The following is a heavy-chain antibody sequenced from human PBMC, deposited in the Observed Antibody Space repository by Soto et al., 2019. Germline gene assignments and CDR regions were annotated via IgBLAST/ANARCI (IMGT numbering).Heavy chain of an antibody. Sequence: EVQLVESGGGLVKPGGSLRLSCAASGFTFSNAWMSWVRQAPGKGLEWVGRIKSKTDGGTTDYAAPVKGRFTISRDDSKNTLYLQMNSLKTEDTAVYYCTTDGSYYYDSSGHYRTGDAFDIWGQGTMVTVSS. CDR3: TTDGSYYYDSSGHYRTGDAFDI. J-gene: IGHJ3*02. D-gene: IGHD3-22*01. CDR2: IKSKTDGGTT. V-gene: IGHV3-15*01. CDR1: GFTFSNAW.